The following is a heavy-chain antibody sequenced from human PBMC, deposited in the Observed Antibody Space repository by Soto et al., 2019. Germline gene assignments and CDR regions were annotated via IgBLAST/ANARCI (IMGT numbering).Heavy chain of an antibody. J-gene: IGHJ4*02. Sequence: PGGSLRLSCTASGFTFGDYAMSWFRQAPGKGLEWVGVIRSKAYGGTTEYAASVKGRFTISRDDSKSIAYLQMNSLKTEDTAVYYCTRDPYFNYYDSSGYYYAGFDYWGQGTLVTVSS. CDR3: TRDPYFNYYDSSGYYYAGFDY. D-gene: IGHD3-22*01. CDR1: GFTFGDYA. V-gene: IGHV3-49*03. CDR2: IRSKAYGGTT.